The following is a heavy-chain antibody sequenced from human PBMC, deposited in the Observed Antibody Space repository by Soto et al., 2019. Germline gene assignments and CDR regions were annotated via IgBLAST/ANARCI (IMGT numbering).Heavy chain of an antibody. V-gene: IGHV3-30*18. Sequence: GGSLRLSCAASGFTFRGYGMHWVRQAPGRGLEWVALISYDGSIKYYADSVRGRFTISRDNSKNTLYLQMNSLRAEDTAVYYCANSEYSRYKDIDVWGQGTTVTVSS. D-gene: IGHD5-18*01. J-gene: IGHJ6*02. CDR3: ANSEYSRYKDIDV. CDR1: GFTFRGYG. CDR2: ISYDGSIK.